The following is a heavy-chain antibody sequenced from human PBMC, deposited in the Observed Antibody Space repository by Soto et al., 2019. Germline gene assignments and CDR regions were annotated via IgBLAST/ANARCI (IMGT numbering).Heavy chain of an antibody. Sequence: SGPTLVKPTQTLTLTCTFSGFSLSTSGVGVGWIRQPPGKALEWLALIYWDDDKRYSPSLKSRLTITKDTSKNQVVLTMTNMDPVDTATYYCAHLLYDFWSGYSGASKGWFDPWGQGTLVTVSS. CDR1: GFSLSTSGVG. D-gene: IGHD3-3*01. J-gene: IGHJ5*02. CDR2: IYWDDDK. V-gene: IGHV2-5*02. CDR3: AHLLYDFWSGYSGASKGWFDP.